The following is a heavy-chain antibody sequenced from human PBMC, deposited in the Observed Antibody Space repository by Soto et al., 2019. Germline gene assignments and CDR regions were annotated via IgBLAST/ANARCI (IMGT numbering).Heavy chain of an antibody. J-gene: IGHJ3*02. CDR2: ITGSSGTT. D-gene: IGHD2-21*02. CDR1: GFTFSNHA. V-gene: IGHV3-23*01. Sequence: QPGGSLRLSCAASGFTFSNHAMNWVRQAPGKGLEWVSGITGSSGTTFYADSVKGRFTISRDNSKNTLYLQMNSLRDEDTAVYFCARDWYCGGDCYYRVDAFDIWGQGTMVTVSS. CDR3: ARDWYCGGDCYYRVDAFDI.